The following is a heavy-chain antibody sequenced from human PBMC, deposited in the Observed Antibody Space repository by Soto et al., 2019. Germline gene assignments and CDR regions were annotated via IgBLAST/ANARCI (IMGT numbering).Heavy chain of an antibody. D-gene: IGHD3-22*01. CDR2: IYHSGST. CDR1: GDSISSGGYS. V-gene: IGHV4-30-2*01. CDR3: ARAGDYYDSSGYVNWFDP. J-gene: IGHJ5*02. Sequence: SETLSLTCAVSGDSISSGGYSWSWIRQPPGKGLEWIGYIYHSGSTYYNPSLKSRVTISVDRSKNQFSLKLSSVTAADTAVYYCARAGDYYDSSGYVNWFDPWGQGTLVTVSS.